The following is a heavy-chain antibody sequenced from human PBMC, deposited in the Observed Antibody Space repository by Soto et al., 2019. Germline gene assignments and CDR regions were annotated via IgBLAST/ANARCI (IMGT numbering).Heavy chain of an antibody. CDR3: ARDATVTTGEFDY. CDR1: GGSSSSGGYY. V-gene: IGHV4-31*03. Sequence: PSETLSLTCTVAGGSSSSGGYYWSWIRQHPGKGLEWIGYTYYSGSTYYNPSLKSRVTISVDTSKNQFSLKLSSVTAADTAVYYCARDATVTTGEFDYWGQGTLVTVSS. J-gene: IGHJ4*02. D-gene: IGHD4-4*01. CDR2: TYYSGST.